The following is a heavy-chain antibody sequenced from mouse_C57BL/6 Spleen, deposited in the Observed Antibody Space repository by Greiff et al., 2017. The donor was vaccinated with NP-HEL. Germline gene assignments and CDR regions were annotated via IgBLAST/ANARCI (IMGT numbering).Heavy chain of an antibody. CDR3: ARLYYDYDWRDDYAMDY. D-gene: IGHD2-4*01. CDR1: GFTFSDYG. CDR2: ISNLAYSI. Sequence: EVQGVESGGGLVQPGGSLKLSCAASGFTFSDYGMAWVRQAPRQGPEWVAFISNLAYSIYYEDTVTGRFTFSRENAKNTLYLEMSSLMSENTAMYYWARLYYDYDWRDDYAMDYWGQGTSLTVSS. V-gene: IGHV5-15*01. J-gene: IGHJ4*01.